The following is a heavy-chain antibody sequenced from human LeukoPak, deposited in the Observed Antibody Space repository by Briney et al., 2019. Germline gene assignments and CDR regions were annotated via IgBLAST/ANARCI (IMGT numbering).Heavy chain of an antibody. CDR3: ARDRASGTYYPDY. V-gene: IGHV1-18*01. D-gene: IGHD1-26*01. Sequence: ASVKDSCKASGYSLTSYGISWVRQAPGQGLEWMGWISGYNSATNYAQKLQGRVTMTTDTSTSTAYMELRSLRSDDTAVYYCARDRASGTYYPDYWGQGTLVTVSS. CDR2: ISGYNSAT. J-gene: IGHJ4*02. CDR1: GYSLTSYG.